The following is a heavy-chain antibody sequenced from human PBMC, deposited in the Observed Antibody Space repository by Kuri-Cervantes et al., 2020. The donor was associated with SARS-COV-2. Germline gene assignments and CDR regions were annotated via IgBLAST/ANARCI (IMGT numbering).Heavy chain of an antibody. CDR3: AREYYYGSGRYYGAFDH. Sequence: ASVKVSCKASGYIFTSHNMHWVRQAPGQGLEWMGMRNPSGGSRINTQKFQGRLTMTRDTPTSTVYMELSSLRSDDTAVYYCAREYYYGSGRYYGAFDHWGQGTPVTVS. CDR1: GYIFTSHN. D-gene: IGHD3-10*01. J-gene: IGHJ4*02. V-gene: IGHV1-46*01. CDR2: RNPSGGSR.